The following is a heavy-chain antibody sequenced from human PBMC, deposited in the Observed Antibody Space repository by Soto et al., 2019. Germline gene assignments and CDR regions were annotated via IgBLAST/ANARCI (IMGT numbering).Heavy chain of an antibody. Sequence: HPGGSLRLSCAASGFTVSSNYMSWVRQAPGKGPEWVSVIYSGGSANYADSVKGRFTISRDNSKNTLYLQMNSLRAEDTAVYYCVRDDYGLDVWGQGTAVTVSS. CDR2: IYSGGSA. CDR1: GFTVSSNY. J-gene: IGHJ6*02. V-gene: IGHV3-53*01. CDR3: VRDDYGLDV.